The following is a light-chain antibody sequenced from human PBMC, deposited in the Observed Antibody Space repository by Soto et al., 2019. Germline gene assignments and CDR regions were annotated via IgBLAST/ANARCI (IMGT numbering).Light chain of an antibody. CDR3: QQYNSYSPT. CDR1: ESIDNW. V-gene: IGKV1-5*01. CDR2: DAS. J-gene: IGKJ1*01. Sequence: DIQMTQSPSTLSASVGDTVTITCRASESIDNWFAWYQQKPGRAPKLLIYDASTLESGVPSRFSGSGSGTEFTLTISSLQTDDFATYYCQQYNSYSPTFGQGTKVDI.